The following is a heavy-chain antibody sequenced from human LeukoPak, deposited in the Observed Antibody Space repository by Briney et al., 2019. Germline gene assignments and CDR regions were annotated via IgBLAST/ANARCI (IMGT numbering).Heavy chain of an antibody. D-gene: IGHD2-15*01. V-gene: IGHV4-31*03. CDR3: AKEGRDSGGYNGWFEP. CDR2: VCHDGGT. Sequence: PSETLSLTCTVSGVSITSGAYCWSWIRQHLGKGLEWIGYVCHDGGTSYNPSLKSRVTVAIDTSKNQFSLKLNSVTAADTAVFYCAKEGRDSGGYNGWFEPWGQGTLVTVSS. CDR1: GVSITSGAYC. J-gene: IGHJ5*02.